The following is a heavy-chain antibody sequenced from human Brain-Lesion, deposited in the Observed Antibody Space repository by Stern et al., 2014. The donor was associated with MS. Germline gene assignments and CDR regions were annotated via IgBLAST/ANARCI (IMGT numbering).Heavy chain of an antibody. CDR2: IYYSGNT. D-gene: IGHD2-15*01. J-gene: IGHJ5*02. CDR3: AGEEDIRYCSGGSCTGNWFDP. V-gene: IGHV4-39*01. CDR1: GGSVSSTSYA. Sequence: QVQLEESGPGLVKPSETLSLTCTVAGGSVSSTSYAWAWIRQPPGKGLEWIGTIYYSGNTYYRPSLKSRLTLSLDQSKNQFSLPLRSVTAADTAVYYCAGEEDIRYCSGGSCTGNWFDPWGQGTLVTVSS.